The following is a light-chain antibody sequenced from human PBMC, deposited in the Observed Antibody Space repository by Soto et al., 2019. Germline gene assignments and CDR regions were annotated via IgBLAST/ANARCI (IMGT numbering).Light chain of an antibody. J-gene: IGLJ1*01. V-gene: IGLV2-14*03. CDR3: SSYXSSISYV. Sequence: QSVLTQPASVSGSPGQSITISCTGTSSDVGGYKYVSWYQQHPGKAPKLLIYDVDNRPSGVSNRFSGSKSGNTASLTISGLQAEDEADSYCSSYXSSISYVFGTGTKVTVL. CDR1: SSDVGGYKY. CDR2: DVD.